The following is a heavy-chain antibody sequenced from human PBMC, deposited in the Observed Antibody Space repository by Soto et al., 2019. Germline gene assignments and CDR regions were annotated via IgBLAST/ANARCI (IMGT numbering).Heavy chain of an antibody. CDR3: ARGLTGSPIPGEY. CDR1: NGSISSYY. Sequence: QVQLQESGPGLVKPSETLSLTCIVSNGSISSYYWSWFRQPPGKGLEWIGSIYSSGSTNYNPSLKRRVTISVDTSKNQFSLRLSYVTAADAAVYYCARGLTGSPIPGEYWGQGTLVTVSS. D-gene: IGHD3-16*01. V-gene: IGHV4-59*01. CDR2: IYSSGST. J-gene: IGHJ4*02.